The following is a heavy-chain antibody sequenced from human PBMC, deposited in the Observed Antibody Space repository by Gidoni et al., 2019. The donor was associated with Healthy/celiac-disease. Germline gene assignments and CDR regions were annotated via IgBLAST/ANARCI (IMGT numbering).Heavy chain of an antibody. Sequence: QEQLEQSGAEVKKPGAAVKVSCKASGYTSTGDIRHWVRQAPGQGLEGLGWINPNIGGTNYSQQFQGRVTMTRDTSISTAYMVLSRLISDDTAVYYCAGGPGDIVLVVYALSRFDPWGQGTLVTVSS. CDR2: INPNIGGT. V-gene: IGHV1-2*02. CDR1: GYTSTGDI. CDR3: AGGPGDIVLVVYALSRFDP. J-gene: IGHJ5*02. D-gene: IGHD2-8*02.